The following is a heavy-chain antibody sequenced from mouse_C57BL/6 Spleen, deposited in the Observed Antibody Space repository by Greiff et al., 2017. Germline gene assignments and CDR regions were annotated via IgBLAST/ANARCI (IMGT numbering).Heavy chain of an antibody. CDR2: IYPGGGYT. CDR3: ASVGGDGYYVFAY. V-gene: IGHV1-63*01. CDR1: GYTFTNYW. Sequence: QVQLQQSGAELVRPGTSVKMSCKASGYTFTNYWIGWAKQRPGHGLEWIGDIYPGGGYTKYNEKFKGKATLTADKSSSTAYLQFSSLPSEDSAIYYCASVGGDGYYVFAYWGQGTLVTVSA. D-gene: IGHD2-3*01. J-gene: IGHJ3*01.